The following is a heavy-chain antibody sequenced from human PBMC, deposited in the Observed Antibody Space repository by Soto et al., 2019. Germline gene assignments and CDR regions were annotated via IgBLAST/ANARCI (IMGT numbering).Heavy chain of an antibody. V-gene: IGHV3-48*02. D-gene: IGHD2-21*02. CDR1: GFTFSSYS. CDR2: ISSSSSTI. Sequence: EVQLVESGGGLVQPGGSLRLSCAASGFTFSSYSMNWDRQAPGKGLEWVSYISSSSSTIYYADSVKGRFTISRDNAKNSLYLQMNSLRDEDTAVYYCARQAYCGGDCYAFDIWGQGTMVTVSS. J-gene: IGHJ3*02. CDR3: ARQAYCGGDCYAFDI.